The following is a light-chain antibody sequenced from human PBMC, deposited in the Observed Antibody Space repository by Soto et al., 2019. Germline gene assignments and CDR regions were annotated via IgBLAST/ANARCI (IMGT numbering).Light chain of an antibody. CDR2: GAS. V-gene: IGKV3-20*01. Sequence: EIVLTQSPATLSLSPGERATLSCRASQSVSSYLAWYQQKPGQAPRLLIYGASSRATGIPDRFSGSGSGAAFTLSISRLEPEDFAVYYCQQYGSSPITFGQGTRLEIK. CDR3: QQYGSSPIT. CDR1: QSVSSY. J-gene: IGKJ5*01.